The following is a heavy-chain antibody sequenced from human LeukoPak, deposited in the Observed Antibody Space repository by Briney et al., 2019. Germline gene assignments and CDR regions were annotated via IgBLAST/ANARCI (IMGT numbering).Heavy chain of an antibody. CDR1: GYTFTSYG. CDR2: ISAYNGNT. D-gene: IGHD2-8*01. CDR3: ARGPGVLMVYASSLDYYMDV. V-gene: IGHV1-18*01. Sequence: GASVKVSCKASGYTFTSYGISWVRQAPGQGLEWMGWISAYNGNTNYAQKLQGRVTMTTDTSTSTAYMELSSLRSEDTAVYYCARGPGVLMVYASSLDYYMDVWGKGTTVTVSS. J-gene: IGHJ6*03.